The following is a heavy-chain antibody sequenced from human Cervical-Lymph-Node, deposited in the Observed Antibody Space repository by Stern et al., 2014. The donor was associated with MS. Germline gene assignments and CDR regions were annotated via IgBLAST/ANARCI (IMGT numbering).Heavy chain of an antibody. J-gene: IGHJ6*02. Sequence: QVQLVQSGADVKKPGSSVKVSCTASGDTFINFGISWVRQAPGQGLGWMGWFIPLFGTTEYAQKFQGRVTISWVESATTVYMELSGLRSEDTAVYYCARDNDDNGMDVWGQGTTVTVPS. CDR2: FIPLFGTT. CDR3: ARDNDDNGMDV. D-gene: IGHD1-1*01. V-gene: IGHV1-69*01. CDR1: GDTFINFG.